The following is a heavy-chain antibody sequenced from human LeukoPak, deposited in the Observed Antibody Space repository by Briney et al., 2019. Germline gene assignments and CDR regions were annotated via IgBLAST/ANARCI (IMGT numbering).Heavy chain of an antibody. Sequence: ASVKVSCKASGYTFTSYYMHWVRQAPGQGLEWMGIINPSGGSTSYAQKFQGRVTMTRDTSTSTVYMELSSLRSEDTAVYYCARDQVSAYYDSSPGGYWGQGTLVTVSS. V-gene: IGHV1-46*01. CDR3: ARDQVSAYYDSSPGGY. J-gene: IGHJ4*02. D-gene: IGHD3-22*01. CDR2: INPSGGST. CDR1: GYTFTSYY.